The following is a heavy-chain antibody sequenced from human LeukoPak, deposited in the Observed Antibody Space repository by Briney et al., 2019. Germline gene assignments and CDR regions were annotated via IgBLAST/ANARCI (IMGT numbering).Heavy chain of an antibody. CDR1: GFTFSSYA. V-gene: IGHV3-23*01. CDR2: LSGSGAST. Sequence: GGSLRLSCAASGFTFSSYAMSWVRQAPGKGLEWVSTLSGSGASTSYADSVKGRFTISRDNSKNSLYLQMNSLRAEDTAVYYCARDGKLGATWGYYFDYWGQGTLVTVSS. CDR3: ARDGKLGATWGYYFDY. J-gene: IGHJ4*02. D-gene: IGHD1-26*01.